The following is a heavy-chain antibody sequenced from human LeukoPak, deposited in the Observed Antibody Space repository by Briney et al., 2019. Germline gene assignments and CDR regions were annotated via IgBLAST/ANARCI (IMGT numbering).Heavy chain of an antibody. CDR2: INPNSGGT. J-gene: IGHJ6*03. CDR1: GYTFTGYY. CDR3: ARARVERYFEWSHHYYYYMDV. V-gene: IGHV1-2*02. D-gene: IGHD3-9*01. Sequence: ASVKVSCKASGYTFTGYYMHWERQAPGQGLEWMGWINPNSGGTNYAQKFQGRVTMTTDTSTSTAYMELRSLRSDDTAVYYCARARVERYFEWSHHYYYYMDVWGKGTTVT.